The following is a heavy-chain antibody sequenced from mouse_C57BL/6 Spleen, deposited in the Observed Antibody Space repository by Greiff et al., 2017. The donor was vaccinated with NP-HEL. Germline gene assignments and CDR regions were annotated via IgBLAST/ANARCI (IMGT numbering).Heavy chain of an antibody. Sequence: QVQLQQPGAELVRPGSSVKLSCKASGYTFTSYWMHWVKQRPIQGLEWIGNIDPSDSETHYNQKFKDKATLTVDKSSSTAYMQLSSLTSEDSAVYYCARGQLRRGYFDVWGAGTTVTVSS. CDR1: GYTFTSYW. CDR2: IDPSDSET. D-gene: IGHD6-1*01. J-gene: IGHJ1*01. V-gene: IGHV1-52*01. CDR3: ARGQLRRGYFDV.